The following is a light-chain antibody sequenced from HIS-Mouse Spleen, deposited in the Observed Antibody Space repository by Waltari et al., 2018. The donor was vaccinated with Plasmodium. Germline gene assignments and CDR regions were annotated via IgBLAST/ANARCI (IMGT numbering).Light chain of an antibody. J-gene: IGKJ2*01. CDR3: QQYYSTPPYT. Sequence: DIVMTQSPDSLAVSLGDRATINCKSSPRCLYSSNNKNYLAWYQQKPGQPPKLLIYWASTRESGVPDRFSGSGSGTDFTLTISSLQAEDVAVYYCQQYYSTPPYTFGQGTKLEIK. V-gene: IGKV4-1*01. CDR2: WAS. CDR1: PRCLYSSNNKNY.